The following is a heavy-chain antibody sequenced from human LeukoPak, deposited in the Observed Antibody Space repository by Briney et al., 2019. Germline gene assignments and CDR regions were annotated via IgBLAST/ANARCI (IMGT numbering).Heavy chain of an antibody. J-gene: IGHJ4*02. V-gene: IGHV3-21*01. CDR1: GFTFSSYS. CDR3: ARVTGGMVTARVDY. D-gene: IGHD2-21*02. CDR2: ISSSSRYI. Sequence: GGSLRLSCAASGFTFSSYSMNWVRQAPGKGLEWVSSISSSSRYIYYADSVKGRFTISRDNAKNSLYLQMNSLRAEDTAVYYCARVTGGMVTARVDYWGQGTLVTVSS.